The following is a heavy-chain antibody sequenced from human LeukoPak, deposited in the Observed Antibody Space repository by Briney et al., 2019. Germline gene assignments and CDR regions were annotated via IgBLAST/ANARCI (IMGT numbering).Heavy chain of an antibody. CDR2: ICAYNDNT. J-gene: IGHJ4*02. CDR3: ARLYSSSWSMWVNFDY. Sequence: GASVKVSCMASGYTFTSYGSSWVRQAAGQGLEWMGWICAYNDNTNYAQKLQGRVTMTTDTSTSTAYMELRSLRSDDTAVYYCARLYSSSWSMWVNFDYWGQGTLVTVSS. CDR1: GYTFTSYG. V-gene: IGHV1-18*01. D-gene: IGHD6-13*01.